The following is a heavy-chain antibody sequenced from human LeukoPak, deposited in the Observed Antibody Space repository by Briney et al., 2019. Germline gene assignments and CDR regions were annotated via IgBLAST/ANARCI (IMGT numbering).Heavy chain of an antibody. CDR1: GFTFNSCA. CDR3: AKDLYSCGRDMDV. Sequence: GGSLRLSCAASGFTFNSCAMNWVRQAPGKGLEWVSTISGTGRSTYYADSVKGRLTISRDNSKNTLYLQMNSLRAEDTAVYYCAKDLYSCGRDMDVWGQGTTVTVSS. D-gene: IGHD6-19*01. V-gene: IGHV3-23*01. J-gene: IGHJ6*02. CDR2: ISGTGRST.